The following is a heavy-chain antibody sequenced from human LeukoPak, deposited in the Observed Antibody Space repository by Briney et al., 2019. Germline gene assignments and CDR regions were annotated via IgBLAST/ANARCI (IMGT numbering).Heavy chain of an antibody. CDR2: INTDGSST. CDR1: GFTFSSYW. V-gene: IGHV3-74*01. Sequence: GGSLRLSCAASGFTFSSYWMHWVRQAPGKGPVWVSRINTDGSSTTYADSVKDRFTTSRDNAKNTLYLQMTSLRAEDTAVYYCARGGSGSFDYWGQGTLVTVSS. D-gene: IGHD2-15*01. CDR3: ARGGSGSFDY. J-gene: IGHJ4*02.